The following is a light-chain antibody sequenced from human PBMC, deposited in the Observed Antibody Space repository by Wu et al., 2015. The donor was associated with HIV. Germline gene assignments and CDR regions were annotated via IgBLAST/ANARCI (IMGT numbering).Light chain of an antibody. CDR2: KAS. CDR1: QSVGSW. J-gene: IGKJ2*01. CDR3: QQYCTYSYT. V-gene: IGKV1-5*03. Sequence: DIQMTQSPPTLSASVGDRVTITCRAGQSVGSWLAWYQQKPGKAPKLLIYKASSLESGVPSRFSGSGSGTEFTLTVNSLQPDDFATYYCQQYCTYSYTFGQGTKLEIK.